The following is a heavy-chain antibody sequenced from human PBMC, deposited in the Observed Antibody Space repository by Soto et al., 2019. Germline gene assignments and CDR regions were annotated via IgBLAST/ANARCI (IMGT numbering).Heavy chain of an antibody. J-gene: IGHJ4*02. CDR1: GGSFSGYY. Sequence: QVQLQQWGAGLLKPSETLSLTCAVYGGSFSGYYWSWIRQPPGKGLEWIGEINHSGSTNYNPSLKSRVTISVDTSKNQVSLKLSSVTAADTAVYYCGRVFDDPLAAALDYWGQGTLVTVSS. D-gene: IGHD6-13*01. V-gene: IGHV4-34*01. CDR2: INHSGST. CDR3: GRVFDDPLAAALDY.